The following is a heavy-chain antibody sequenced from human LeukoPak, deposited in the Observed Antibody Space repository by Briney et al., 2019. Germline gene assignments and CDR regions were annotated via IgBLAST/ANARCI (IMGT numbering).Heavy chain of an antibody. CDR3: ARDRLGYCSSTSCRDAFDI. CDR1: GCSISSYY. V-gene: IGHV4-4*07. D-gene: IGHD2-2*01. J-gene: IGHJ3*02. CDR2: IYTSGST. Sequence: SETLSLTCTVSGCSISSYYWSWIRQPAGKGLEWIGRIYTSGSTNYNPSLKSRVPMSVDTSKNQFSLKLSSVTAADTAVYYCARDRLGYCSSTSCRDAFDIWGQGTMVTVSS.